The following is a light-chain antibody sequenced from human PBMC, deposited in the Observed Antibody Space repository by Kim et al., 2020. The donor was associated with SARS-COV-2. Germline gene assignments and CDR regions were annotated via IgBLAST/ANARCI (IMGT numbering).Light chain of an antibody. CDR1: QGISSY. CDR3: KRLNS. CDR2: AAS. Sequence: IQLTQSPSSLSVSVVDRATITCRASQGISSYLAWYQQKPGKAPKLLIYAASTMQTGFPSRFSGSRSGTDFTLTISSLQPEDFATYYCKRLNSFGEGTRLDIK. V-gene: IGKV1-9*01. J-gene: IGKJ1*01.